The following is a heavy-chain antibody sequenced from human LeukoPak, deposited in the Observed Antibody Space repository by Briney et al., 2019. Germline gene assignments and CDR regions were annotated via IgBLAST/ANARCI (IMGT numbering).Heavy chain of an antibody. D-gene: IGHD3-22*01. J-gene: IGHJ1*01. Sequence: ASVKVSCKVSEYTLTELSMHWVRQAPGKGLEWMGGFDPEDDETIYAQKFQGRVTMTEDTSTDTAYMELSSLRSEDTAMYYCATVSYYYDSSGYRGYFQHWGQGTLVTVSS. CDR2: FDPEDDET. V-gene: IGHV1-24*01. CDR3: ATVSYYYDSSGYRGYFQH. CDR1: EYTLTELS.